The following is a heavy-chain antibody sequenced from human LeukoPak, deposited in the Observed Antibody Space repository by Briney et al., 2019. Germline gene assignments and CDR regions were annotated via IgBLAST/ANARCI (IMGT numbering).Heavy chain of an antibody. Sequence: SETLSLTSTVSGGSISSYYWSWIRQPAGKVLEWIGRIYTSGSTNYNPSLKSRVTMSVDTSKNQFSLKLSSVTAADTAVYYCARARAGVAAAGLTDYWGQGTLVTVSS. CDR2: IYTSGST. CDR3: ARARAGVAAAGLTDY. V-gene: IGHV4-4*07. J-gene: IGHJ4*02. CDR1: GGSISSYY. D-gene: IGHD6-13*01.